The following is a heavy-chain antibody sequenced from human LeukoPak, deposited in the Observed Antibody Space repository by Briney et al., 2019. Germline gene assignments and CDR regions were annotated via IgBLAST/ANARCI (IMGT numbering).Heavy chain of an antibody. J-gene: IGHJ5*02. CDR1: GFTFSSHG. CDR3: AKTPYYYDSSGYYLNWFDP. Sequence: GGSLRLSCAASGFTFSSHGMNWVRQAPGKGLEWVSGITGSGGNRYYADSVKGRFTISRDNSKNTLYLQMNSLRAEDTAVYYCAKTPYYYDSSGYYLNWFDPWGQGTLVTVSS. V-gene: IGHV3-23*01. D-gene: IGHD3-22*01. CDR2: ITGSGGNR.